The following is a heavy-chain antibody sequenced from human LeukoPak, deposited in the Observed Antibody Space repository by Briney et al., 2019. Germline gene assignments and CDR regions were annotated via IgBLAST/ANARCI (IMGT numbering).Heavy chain of an antibody. CDR1: GGSISGSC. V-gene: IGHV4-59*01. CDR3: ATTPCARQLPSDFEY. CDR2: ITHNGTT. Sequence: PSETLSLTCSVSGGSISGSCWSWIRQSPAMGLEWIGYITHNGTTRFNPSLHSRATLSIDTSKNQFSLNLRSVTAAETAIYYCATTPCARQLPSDFEYWGQGNLVTVSS. J-gene: IGHJ4*02. D-gene: IGHD5-18*01.